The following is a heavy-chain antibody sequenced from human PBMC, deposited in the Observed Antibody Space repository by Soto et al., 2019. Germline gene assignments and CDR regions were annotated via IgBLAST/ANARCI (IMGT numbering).Heavy chain of an antibody. CDR3: ARQGSNEYYYYRMDV. Sequence: QVQLVQSGAEVKKPGSSVKVSCKASGGTFSSYAINWVRQAPGQGLEWMGGIIRIFGTPDYAQRFQGRVTITADEPTSTAYMELSSLRSEDTAVYYCARQGSNEYYYYRMDVWGQGTTVTVSS. V-gene: IGHV1-69*12. D-gene: IGHD3-10*01. CDR2: IIRIFGTP. J-gene: IGHJ6*02. CDR1: GGTFSSYA.